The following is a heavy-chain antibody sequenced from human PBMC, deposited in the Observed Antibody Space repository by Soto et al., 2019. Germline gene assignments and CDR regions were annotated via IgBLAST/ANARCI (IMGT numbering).Heavy chain of an antibody. CDR2: TYYRSNWYN. V-gene: IGHV6-1*01. D-gene: IGHD6-19*01. Sequence: SQTLSLTCAISGYSVSSNRAAWNWIRQCPSRGLECLGRTYYRSNWYNDYAVSVKSRITINPDTSKNQFSLQLNSVTPEETAVYYCARDLYSSGWEYYCYRMAVWAQGTTVTVSS. CDR1: GYSVSSNRAA. CDR3: ARDLYSSGWEYYCYRMAV. J-gene: IGHJ6*01.